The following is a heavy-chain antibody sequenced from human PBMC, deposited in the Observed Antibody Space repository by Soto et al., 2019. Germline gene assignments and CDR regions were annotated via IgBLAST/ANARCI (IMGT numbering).Heavy chain of an antibody. Sequence: QVQLQESGPGLVKPSETLSLTCTVSGGSISSYYWSWIRQPPGKGLEWIGYIYYSGSTNYNPSLKSRVTMSVDTSKNQFSLMLSSVTAADTAVYSCAWSRGELHWFDPWGQGTLVTVSS. D-gene: IGHD1-26*01. V-gene: IGHV4-59*01. CDR1: GGSISSYY. J-gene: IGHJ5*02. CDR2: IYYSGST. CDR3: AWSRGELHWFDP.